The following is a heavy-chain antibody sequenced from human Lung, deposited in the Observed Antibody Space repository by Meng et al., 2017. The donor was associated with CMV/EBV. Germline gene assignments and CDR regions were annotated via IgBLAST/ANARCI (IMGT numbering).Heavy chain of an antibody. CDR3: ARGGGYYSF. Sequence: GEXXKISCAASGFTFSSYSMNWVRQAPGKGLEWVSSISSSSYIYYADSVKGRFTISRDNAKNSQYLQMNSLRAEDTAVYYCARGGGYYSFWGQGTLVTVSS. D-gene: IGHD3-22*01. CDR2: ISSSSYI. V-gene: IGHV3-21*01. CDR1: GFTFSSYS. J-gene: IGHJ4*02.